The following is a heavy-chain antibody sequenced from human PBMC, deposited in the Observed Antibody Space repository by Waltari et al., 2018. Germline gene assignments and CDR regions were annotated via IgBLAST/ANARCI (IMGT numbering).Heavy chain of an antibody. CDR3: ARGGAVNEDGGYYYYMDV. CDR2: IIPICGTA. V-gene: IGHV1-69*12. CDR1: GGTFSSYA. Sequence: QVQLVQSGAEVKKPGSSVKVSCKASGGTFSSYAISWVRQAPGQGLEWMGGIIPICGTANYAQKFQGRVTITADESTSTAYMELSSLRSEDTAVYYCARGGAVNEDGGYYYYMDVWGKGTTVTISS. D-gene: IGHD3-16*01. J-gene: IGHJ6*03.